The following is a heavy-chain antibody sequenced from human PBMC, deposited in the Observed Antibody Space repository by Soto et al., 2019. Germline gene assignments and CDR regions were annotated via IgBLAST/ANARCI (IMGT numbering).Heavy chain of an antibody. D-gene: IGHD2-2*01. CDR2: ISNSGGNT. Sequence: EVQLLESGGGLVQPGGSLRLSCAASAFTFSSYVMSWVRQAPGKGLEWVSAISNSGGNTYYADSVKGRFTISRDNSKNTLYLQMTSLRDEDTAVYYCASRYCRSTSCGLGLFDSWGQGTLVTVSS. CDR3: ASRYCRSTSCGLGLFDS. V-gene: IGHV3-23*01. J-gene: IGHJ4*02. CDR1: AFTFSSYV.